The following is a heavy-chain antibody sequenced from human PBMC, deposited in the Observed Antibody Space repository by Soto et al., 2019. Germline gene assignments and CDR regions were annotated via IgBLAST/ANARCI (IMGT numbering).Heavy chain of an antibody. D-gene: IGHD5-12*01. CDR2: MYYGGST. Sequence: PSETLSLTCTVSGGSISSSSSYYWGWIRQPPGKGLEWIGTMYYGGSTNYNPSLESRVTISVDTSKNQFSLKLSSVTAADTAMCYCARGLRYSGYGRADDGFDIWGQGTMVTVSS. CDR1: GGSISSSSSYY. V-gene: IGHV4-39*07. CDR3: ARGLRYSGYGRADDGFDI. J-gene: IGHJ3*02.